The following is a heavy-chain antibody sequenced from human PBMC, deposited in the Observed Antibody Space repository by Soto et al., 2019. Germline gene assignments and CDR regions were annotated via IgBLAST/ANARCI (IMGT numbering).Heavy chain of an antibody. D-gene: IGHD5-18*01. CDR3: AKNGYSYGSYYGMDV. J-gene: IGHJ6*02. CDR2: ISQDGTNT. CDR1: GLTFSRYV. V-gene: IGHV3-30*18. Sequence: QVQLVDSGGGVVQPGRSLRLSCAASGLTFSRYVMHWVRQAPGKGLEWVALISQDGTNTYYADSVKGRFTISRDNSKNTLDLQMNSLRAEDTAMYYCAKNGYSYGSYYGMDVWGQGTTVTVSS.